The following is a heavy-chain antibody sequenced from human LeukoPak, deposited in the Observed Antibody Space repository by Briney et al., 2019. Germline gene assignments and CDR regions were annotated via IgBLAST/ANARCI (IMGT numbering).Heavy chain of an antibody. J-gene: IGHJ4*02. V-gene: IGHV1-69*06. CDR2: IIPIFGTA. CDR3: ASVSSSWYFDY. CDR1: GGTFSSYA. D-gene: IGHD6-13*01. Sequence: ASVKVSCKASGGTFSSYAISWVRQAPGQGLEWMGGIIPIFGTANYAQKFQGRVTITADKSTSPAYMELSSLRSDDTAVYYCASVSSSWYFDYWGQGTLVTVSS.